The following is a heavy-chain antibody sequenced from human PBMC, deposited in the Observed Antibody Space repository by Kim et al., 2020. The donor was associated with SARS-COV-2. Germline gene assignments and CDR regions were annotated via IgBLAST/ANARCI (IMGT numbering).Heavy chain of an antibody. J-gene: IGHJ3*02. CDR3: ASGVKYSSSWASNAFDI. Sequence: GGSLRLSCAASGFTFSSYGMHWVRQAPGKGLEWVAVISYDGSNKYYADSVKGRFTISRDNSKNTLYLQMNSLRAEDTAVYYCASGVKYSSSWASNAFDIWGQGTMVTVSS. CDR1: GFTFSSYG. D-gene: IGHD6-13*01. V-gene: IGHV3-33*05. CDR2: ISYDGSNK.